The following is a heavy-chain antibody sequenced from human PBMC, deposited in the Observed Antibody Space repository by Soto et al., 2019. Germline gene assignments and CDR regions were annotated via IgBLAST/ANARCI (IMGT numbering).Heavy chain of an antibody. J-gene: IGHJ4*02. CDR3: AKGGRQWLVTSAFNY. D-gene: IGHD6-19*01. CDR1: GFTFSEYA. Sequence: VQLVESGGGVVQPGRSLRLSCAASGFTFSEYAMHWVRQAPGKGLEWVGVVSHDGRNTHYADSVKGRFTISRDSSQTTVCLELTSLRAEDTAVYYCAKGGRQWLVTSAFNYWGQGALVTVSS. V-gene: IGHV3-30*18. CDR2: VSHDGRNT.